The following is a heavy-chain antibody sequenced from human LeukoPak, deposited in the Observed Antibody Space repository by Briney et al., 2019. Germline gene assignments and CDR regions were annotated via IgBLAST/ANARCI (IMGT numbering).Heavy chain of an antibody. V-gene: IGHV3-7*01. CDR3: ARAWGDTTGFDY. D-gene: IGHD1-14*01. CDR2: INPDGNKK. CDR1: GLTFSSSW. Sequence: GGSLRLSCAVSGLTFSSSWMDWVRQAPGKGLEWVASINPDGNKKYSADSVKGRFTISRDNAENSLYLQMNSLRVEDTAVYYCARAWGDTTGFDYWGQGTLVTVSS. J-gene: IGHJ4*02.